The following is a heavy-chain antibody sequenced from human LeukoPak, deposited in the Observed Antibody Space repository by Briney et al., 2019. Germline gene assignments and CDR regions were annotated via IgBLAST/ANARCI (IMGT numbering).Heavy chain of an antibody. CDR1: GYTFTSYD. Sequence: ASVKVSCKASGYTFTSYDINWVRQATGQGLEWMGWMNPNSGNTGYAQKFQGRVTMTRNTSISTAYMELSSLRSEDTAVYYCARGRWFRRGPNPRRYGMDVWGQGTTVTVSS. D-gene: IGHD4-23*01. CDR3: ARGRWFRRGPNPRRYGMDV. J-gene: IGHJ6*02. V-gene: IGHV1-8*01. CDR2: MNPNSGNT.